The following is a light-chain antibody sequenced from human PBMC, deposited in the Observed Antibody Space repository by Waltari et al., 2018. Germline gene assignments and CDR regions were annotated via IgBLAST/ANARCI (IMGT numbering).Light chain of an antibody. CDR3: QQTYNLIT. CDR2: GAS. Sequence: DIQMTQSPSFPSASVGDRVTITCRASQRISSYLNWYQMKPGKAPELLIYGASTVQSGVPSRFSGSGFGTDFTLTISSLQPEDFATYYCQQTYNLITFGPGTKVDLK. J-gene: IGKJ3*01. V-gene: IGKV1-39*01. CDR1: QRISSY.